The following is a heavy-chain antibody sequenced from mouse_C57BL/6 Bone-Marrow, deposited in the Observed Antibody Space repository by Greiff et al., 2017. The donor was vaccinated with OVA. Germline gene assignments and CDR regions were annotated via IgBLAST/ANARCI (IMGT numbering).Heavy chain of an antibody. V-gene: IGHV1-64*01. CDR2: IHPNSGST. J-gene: IGHJ2*01. Sequence: QVQLQQPGAELVKPGASVKLSCKASGYTFTSYWMHWVKQRPGQGLEWIGMIHPNSGSTNYNEKFKSKATLTVDKSSSTAYMQLSSLTSEDSAVYFCARPYYSNYCFDYWGQGTTLTVSS. CDR3: ARPYYSNYCFDY. CDR1: GYTFTSYW. D-gene: IGHD2-5*01.